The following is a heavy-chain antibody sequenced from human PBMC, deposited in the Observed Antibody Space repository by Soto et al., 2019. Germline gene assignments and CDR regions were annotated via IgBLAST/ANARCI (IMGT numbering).Heavy chain of an antibody. CDR3: ARGDHYYDSSGYTTFDY. Sequence: SETLSLTCTVSGGSISSGDYYWSWIRQPPGKGLEWIGYIYYSGSTYYNPSLKSRVTISVDTSKNQFSPKLSSVTAADTAVYYCARGDHYYDSSGYTTFDYWGQGTLVTVSS. CDR2: IYYSGST. D-gene: IGHD3-22*01. CDR1: GGSISSGDYY. J-gene: IGHJ4*02. V-gene: IGHV4-30-4*01.